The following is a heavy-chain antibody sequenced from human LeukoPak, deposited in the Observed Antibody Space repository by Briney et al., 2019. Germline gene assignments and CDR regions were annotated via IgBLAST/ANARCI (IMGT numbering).Heavy chain of an antibody. CDR1: GFRFADYG. Sequence: PGGSLRLSCRTAGFRFADYGLTWVRQAPGKGLEWVSFIRSKLYGGTTEYAASVKGRFTVSRDDSESAAYLQMNGLNTEDTAVYFCGRGLTVVGAKYYFDYWGQGTLVTVSS. V-gene: IGHV3-49*04. D-gene: IGHD1-26*01. CDR2: IRSKLYGGTT. CDR3: GRGLTVVGAKYYFDY. J-gene: IGHJ4*02.